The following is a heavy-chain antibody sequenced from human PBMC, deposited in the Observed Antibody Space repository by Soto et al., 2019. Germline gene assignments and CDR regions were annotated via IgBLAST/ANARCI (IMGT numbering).Heavy chain of an antibody. V-gene: IGHV3-49*03. CDR2: IRSKAYGGTT. D-gene: IGHD3-22*01. Sequence: GGSLRLSCTASGFTFGDYAMSWFRQAPGKGLEWVGFIRSKAYGGTTEYAASVKGRLTISRDDSKSIAYLQMNSLKTEDTAVYYCTRGGSPRSQGPVSSGYPFDYWGQGTLVTVSS. CDR3: TRGGSPRSQGPVSSGYPFDY. CDR1: GFTFGDYA. J-gene: IGHJ4*02.